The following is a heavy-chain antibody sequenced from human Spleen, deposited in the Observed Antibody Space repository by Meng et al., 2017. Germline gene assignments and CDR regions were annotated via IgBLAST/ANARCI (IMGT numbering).Heavy chain of an antibody. Sequence: SLKISCAASGFSFDDYAMDWVRQAPGKGLEWVSGITWNGGRARYADSVKGRFTISRDNAKNSLYLQMDSLRPEDTALYYCVKDTTYDFGGNSYFQHWGQGTLVTVSS. CDR1: GFSFDDYA. CDR3: VKDTTYDFGGNSYFQH. V-gene: IGHV3-9*01. D-gene: IGHD4-23*01. J-gene: IGHJ1*01. CDR2: ITWNGGRA.